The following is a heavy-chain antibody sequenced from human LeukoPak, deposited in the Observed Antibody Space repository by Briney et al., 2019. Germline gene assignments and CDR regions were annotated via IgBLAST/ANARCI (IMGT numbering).Heavy chain of an antibody. CDR2: IDPRNGGT. V-gene: IGHV1-2*02. D-gene: IGHD1-26*01. CDR1: GYTLTDYY. CDR3: AKIGVSGSYWDFDS. Sequence: ASVKVSCKPSGYTLTDYYTHWVRQAPGQGLEWMGWIDPRNGGTKYAQKFQGGVTMTRDTSISTAYMELSGLTSDDTAMYYCAKIGVSGSYWDFDSWGQGTLVTVSS. J-gene: IGHJ4*02.